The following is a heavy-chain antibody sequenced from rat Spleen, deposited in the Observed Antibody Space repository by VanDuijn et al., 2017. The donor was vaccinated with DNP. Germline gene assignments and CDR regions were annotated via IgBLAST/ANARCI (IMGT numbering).Heavy chain of an antibody. CDR2: VNRAGTT. CDR1: GYSITSSYR. Sequence: EVQLQESGPGLVKTSQSLSLTCSVTGYSITSSYRWNWIRKFPGNKLEWMGSVNRAGTTNYNPSLKSRISITRDTSKNQLFLQVNSVTTEDTATYYCARWPGYNPPYAMDAWGQGTSVTVSS. V-gene: IGHV3-3*01. CDR3: ARWPGYNPPYAMDA. D-gene: IGHD1-4*01. J-gene: IGHJ4*01.